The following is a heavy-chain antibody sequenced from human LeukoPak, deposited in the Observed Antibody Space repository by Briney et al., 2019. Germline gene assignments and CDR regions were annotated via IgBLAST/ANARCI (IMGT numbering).Heavy chain of an antibody. J-gene: IGHJ3*02. CDR1: GFTFSSYW. V-gene: IGHV3-7*01. CDR3: ARDGFFGGGALDAFDI. D-gene: IGHD1-26*01. Sequence: GGSLRLSCAASGFTFSSYWMSWVRQAPGKGVEWVANIKQDGGEKYSVDSVKGRFTISRDNAKNSLYLQMNSLRAEDTAVYYCARDGFFGGGALDAFDIWGQGTMVTVSS. CDR2: IKQDGGEK.